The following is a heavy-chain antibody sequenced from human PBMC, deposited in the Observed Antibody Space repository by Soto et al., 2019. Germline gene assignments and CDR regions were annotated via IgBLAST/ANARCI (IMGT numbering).Heavy chain of an antibody. CDR3: AKDPSSFYRQLDWFDP. Sequence: GGSLRLSCAASGFTFSSYAMSWVRQAPGKGLEWVSAISGSGGSTYYADSVKGRFTISRDNSKNTLYLQMNSRRAEDTAVYYCAKDPSSFYRQLDWFDPWGQGTLVTVSS. V-gene: IGHV3-23*01. CDR1: GFTFSSYA. D-gene: IGHD5-18*01. CDR2: ISGSGGST. J-gene: IGHJ5*02.